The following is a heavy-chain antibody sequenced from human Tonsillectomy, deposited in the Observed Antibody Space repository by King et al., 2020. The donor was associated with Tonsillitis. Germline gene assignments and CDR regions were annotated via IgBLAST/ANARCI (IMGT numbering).Heavy chain of an antibody. CDR1: GFTFSSYS. CDR2: ILYDGTKK. CDR3: ARSGYGHDAFDV. J-gene: IGHJ3*01. D-gene: IGHD5-12*01. Sequence: VQLVESGGGVVQPGRSLRLSCAASGFTFSSYSIHWVRQAPGKGLEWVALILYDGTKKYYADSVKGRFTISRDNSRNTMSLQINSLTTEDTAIYFCARSGYGHDAFDVWGQGTMVIVSS. V-gene: IGHV3-30*01.